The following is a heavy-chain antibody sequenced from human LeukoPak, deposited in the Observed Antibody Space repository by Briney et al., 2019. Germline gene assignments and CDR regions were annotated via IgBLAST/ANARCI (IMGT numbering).Heavy chain of an antibody. Sequence: SETLSLTCAVYGGSFSGYCWSWIRQPPGKGLEWIGEINHSGSTNYNPSLKSRVTISVDTSKNQFSLKLSSVTAADTAVYYCARGGWQRYGSSWNFRTSSPQDYWGQGTLVTVSS. V-gene: IGHV4-34*01. CDR2: INHSGST. CDR1: GGSFSGYC. D-gene: IGHD6-13*01. CDR3: ARGGWQRYGSSWNFRTSSPQDY. J-gene: IGHJ4*02.